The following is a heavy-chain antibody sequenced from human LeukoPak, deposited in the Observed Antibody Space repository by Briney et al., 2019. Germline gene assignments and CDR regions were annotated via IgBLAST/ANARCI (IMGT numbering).Heavy chain of an antibody. CDR3: ARAPPRFRYSNYPRPDNWFDP. CDR2: INHGGST. J-gene: IGHJ5*02. Sequence: PSETLSLTCAVYGGSFSGYYWSWIRQPPGKGLEWIGEINHGGSTNYNPSLKSRVTISVDTSKNQFSLKLSSVTAADTAVYYCARAPPRFRYSNYPRPDNWFDPWGQGTLVTVSS. CDR1: GGSFSGYY. D-gene: IGHD4-11*01. V-gene: IGHV4-34*01.